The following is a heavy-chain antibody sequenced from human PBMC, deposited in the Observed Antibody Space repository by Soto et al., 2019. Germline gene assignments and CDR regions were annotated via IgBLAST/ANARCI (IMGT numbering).Heavy chain of an antibody. J-gene: IGHJ6*02. CDR1: GGSITNVRHY. V-gene: IGHV4-31*03. CDR3: AASCVACGGFNYYGMDV. D-gene: IGHD2-21*01. Sequence: SETLSQTCILSGGSITNVRHYCYRIRKHPGKGLEWIGYIYYSGTTYYNPSLKSRVTISVDTSKNQFSLKLSSVTAADTAVYYCAASCVACGGFNYYGMDVWGQGTTVT. CDR2: IYYSGTT.